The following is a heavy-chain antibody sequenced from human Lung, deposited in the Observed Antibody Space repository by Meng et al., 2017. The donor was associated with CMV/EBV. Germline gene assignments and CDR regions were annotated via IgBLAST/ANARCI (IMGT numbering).Heavy chain of an antibody. Sequence: QGPLQESGPGRVKPSQTLSLTCTVSGGSIGSGGYYWSWIRQHPGKGLEWIGYIYYTGSTFYNPSLKSRVTISVDTSKNQFSLKLIPATAADTAVYYCAREAGRDGYATPKFDYWGQGTLVPSPQ. D-gene: IGHD5-24*01. CDR3: AREAGRDGYATPKFDY. J-gene: IGHJ4*02. CDR2: IYYTGST. CDR1: GGSIGSGGYY. V-gene: IGHV4-31*02.